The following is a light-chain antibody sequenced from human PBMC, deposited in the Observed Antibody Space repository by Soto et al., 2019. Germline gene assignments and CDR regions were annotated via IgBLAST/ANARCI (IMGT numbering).Light chain of an antibody. CDR2: GAS. J-gene: IGKJ1*01. V-gene: IGKV3-20*01. Sequence: EIVLTQSPGTLSLSPGERATLSCRASQSVSSTFLGWYQQKPGQAPRLLIYGASSRATGIPERFSGSGSGTDFTLTISRLVPEDFAVYYCQQYGSSPGTFGQGTKVDIK. CDR3: QQYGSSPGT. CDR1: QSVSSTF.